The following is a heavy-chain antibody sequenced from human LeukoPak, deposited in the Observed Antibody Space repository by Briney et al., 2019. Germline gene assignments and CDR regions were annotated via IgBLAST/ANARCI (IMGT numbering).Heavy chain of an antibody. CDR1: GFTFSSYW. V-gene: IGHV3-23*01. D-gene: IGHD5-18*01. Sequence: PGGSLRLSCAASGFTFSSYWMHWVRQAPGKGLEWVSAISGSGGSTYYADSVKGRFTTSRDNSKNTLYLQMNSLRAEDTAVYYCAKAKWIQLWLSPGAFDIWGQGTMVTVSS. CDR3: AKAKWIQLWLSPGAFDI. CDR2: ISGSGGST. J-gene: IGHJ3*02.